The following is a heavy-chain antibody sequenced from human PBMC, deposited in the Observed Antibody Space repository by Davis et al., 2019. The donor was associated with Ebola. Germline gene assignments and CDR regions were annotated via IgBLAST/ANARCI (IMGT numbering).Heavy chain of an antibody. Sequence: GGSLRLSCAASGFTFSSYSMNWVRQAPGKGLEWVSSISSSSSYIYYADSVKGRFTISRDNAKNSLYLQMNSLRAEDTAVYYCARERIVVVPAAISSYGMDVWGQGTTVTVSS. D-gene: IGHD2-2*01. J-gene: IGHJ6*02. CDR3: ARERIVVVPAAISSYGMDV. CDR2: ISSSSSYI. V-gene: IGHV3-21*01. CDR1: GFTFSSYS.